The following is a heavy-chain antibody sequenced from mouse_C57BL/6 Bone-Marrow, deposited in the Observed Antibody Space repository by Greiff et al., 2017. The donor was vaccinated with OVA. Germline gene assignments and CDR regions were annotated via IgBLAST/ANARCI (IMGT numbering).Heavy chain of an antibody. CDR2: INPSTGGT. J-gene: IGHJ4*01. V-gene: IGHV1-42*01. CDR3: ARWGNEVDY. Sequence: EVQLVESGPELVKPGASVKISCKASGYSFTGYYMNWVKQSPEKSLEWIGEINPSTGGTTYNQKFKAKATLTVDKSSSTAYMQLKSLTSEDSAVYYCARWGNEVDYWGQGTSVTVSS. CDR1: GYSFTGYY.